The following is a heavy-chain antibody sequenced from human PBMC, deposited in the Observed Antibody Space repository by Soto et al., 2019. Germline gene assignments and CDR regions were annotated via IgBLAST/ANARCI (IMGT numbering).Heavy chain of an antibody. V-gene: IGHV3-30-3*01. CDR1: GFPFRSYA. CDR3: ARVSLGYQLLYAFDI. D-gene: IGHD2-2*02. Sequence: VQLVESGGGVVQPGRSLRLSCAASGFPFRSYAMHWVPQAPGTGLEWVAVISYDGSNKYYADSVKGRFTISRDNSKNTLYLQMNSLRAEDTAVYYCARVSLGYQLLYAFDIWGQGTMVTVSS. J-gene: IGHJ3*02. CDR2: ISYDGSNK.